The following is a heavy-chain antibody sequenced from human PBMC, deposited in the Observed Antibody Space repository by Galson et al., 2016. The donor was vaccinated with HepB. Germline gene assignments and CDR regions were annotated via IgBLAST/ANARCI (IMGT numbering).Heavy chain of an antibody. J-gene: IGHJ6*02. V-gene: IGHV3-23*01. CDR2: ISSGGGSA. CDR1: GFTFRSYA. CDR3: AKRAKPFLVWLSHRVRLGGMDV. Sequence: SLRLSCAASGFTFRSYAMNWVRQAPGKGLEWVSAISSGGGSAYYADSVKGRFTISRDNSKNTLYLQMNSLRAEDTAVYYCAKRAKPFLVWLSHRVRLGGMDVWGQGTTVTVPS. D-gene: IGHD3-3*02.